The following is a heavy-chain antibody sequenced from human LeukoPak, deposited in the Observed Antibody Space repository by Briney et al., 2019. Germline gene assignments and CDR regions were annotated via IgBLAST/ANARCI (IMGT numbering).Heavy chain of an antibody. CDR2: IIPIFGTA. D-gene: IGHD1-20*01. J-gene: IGHJ6*02. CDR1: GGTFSSYA. CDR3: ARYNWNAYYYYYGMDV. Sequence: ASVTVSVKASGGTFSSYAISWVRQAPGQGLEWMGGIIPIFGTANYAQKFQGRVTITADESTSTAYMELSSLRSEDTAVYYCARYNWNAYYYYYGMDVWGQGTTVTVSS. V-gene: IGHV1-69*13.